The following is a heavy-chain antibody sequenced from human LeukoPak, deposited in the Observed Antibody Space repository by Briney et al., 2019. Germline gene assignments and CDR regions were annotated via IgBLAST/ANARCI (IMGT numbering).Heavy chain of an antibody. CDR3: ARDSPPTWYSSGKNAFDI. Sequence: ASVKVSCKASGYTFTSYAMHWVRQAPGQRLEWMGWINAGNGNTKYSQKFQGRVTITRDTSASTAYMELSSLRSEDTAVYYCARDSPPTWYSSGKNAFDIWGQGTMVTVSS. D-gene: IGHD6-19*01. CDR2: INAGNGNT. CDR1: GYTFTSYA. J-gene: IGHJ3*02. V-gene: IGHV1-3*01.